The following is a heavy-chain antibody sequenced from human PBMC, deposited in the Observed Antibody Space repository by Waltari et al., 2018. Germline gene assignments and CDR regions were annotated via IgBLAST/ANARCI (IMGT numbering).Heavy chain of an antibody. J-gene: IGHJ4*02. Sequence: QLQLQESGPGLVKPSETLSLTCTVPGGSISSSSYYWGWIRQPPGKGLEWIGSIYYSGCTYYNPSLKCRVTISVDTSKNQFSLKLISVTAADTAVYYCAREGNHDYGLTFDYWGQGTLVTVSS. CDR1: GGSISSSSYY. D-gene: IGHD4-17*01. CDR3: AREGNHDYGLTFDY. V-gene: IGHV4-39*07. CDR2: IYYSGCT.